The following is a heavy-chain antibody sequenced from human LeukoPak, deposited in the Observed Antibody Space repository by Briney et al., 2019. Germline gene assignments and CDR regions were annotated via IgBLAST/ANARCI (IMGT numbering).Heavy chain of an antibody. J-gene: IGHJ4*02. V-gene: IGHV4-34*01. CDR3: ARRRLWGRGTFFDY. CDR1: GGSFSGYY. Sequence: SETLSLTCAVYGGSFSGYYWSWIRQPPGKGLEWIGEINHSGSTNYNPSLKSRVTISVDTSKNQFSLKLSSVTAADTAVYYCARRRLWGRGTFFDYWGQGTLVTVSS. D-gene: IGHD3-16*01. CDR2: INHSGST.